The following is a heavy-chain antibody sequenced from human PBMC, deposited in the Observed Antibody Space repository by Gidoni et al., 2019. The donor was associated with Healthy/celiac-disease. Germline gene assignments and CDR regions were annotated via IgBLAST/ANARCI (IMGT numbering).Heavy chain of an antibody. CDR2: IKSKTEGGAT. CDR1: GFTFSNAW. CDR3: FIHRGYYYYGMDV. Sequence: EVQLVESGGGLVKPGGSLRLACAASGFTFSNAWMSWVRQAPGKGLEWVGYIKSKTEGGATDYAAPVKGRFTISRDDSKNTLYLQMNSLKTEDTAMYYCFIHRGYYYYGMDVWGQGTTVTLSS. J-gene: IGHJ6*02. D-gene: IGHD5-18*01. V-gene: IGHV3-15*01.